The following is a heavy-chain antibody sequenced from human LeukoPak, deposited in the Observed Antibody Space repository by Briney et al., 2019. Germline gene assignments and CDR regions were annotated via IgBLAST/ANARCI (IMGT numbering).Heavy chain of an antibody. J-gene: IGHJ5*02. CDR1: RYTFTDYY. Sequence: GASVKVSCRASRYTFTDYYIHWVRQAPGQGLEWMGWINPDNGGTNYAQKFQGRVTMTRDTCIRAVYMDLSRLRSDDTAVFYCTREARVGNWFDPWGQGTQVTVSS. CDR2: INPDNGGT. CDR3: TREARVGNWFDP. V-gene: IGHV1-2*02. D-gene: IGHD2-2*01.